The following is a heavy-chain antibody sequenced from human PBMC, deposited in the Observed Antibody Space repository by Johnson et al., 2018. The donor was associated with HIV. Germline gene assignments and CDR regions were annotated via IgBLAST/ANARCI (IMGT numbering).Heavy chain of an antibody. CDR3: ARDSAPWGGEHVGYAFDL. J-gene: IGHJ3*01. V-gene: IGHV3-33*01. Sequence: QVQLVESGGGVVQPGRSLRLSCAASGFTFSSYGMHWVRQAPGKGLEWVAVIWYDGSNKYYADSVKGLFTISRDNAKNSLYLQMNSLKAEDTGVYYCARDSAPWGGEHVGYAFDLWVRGTLVTISS. CDR1: GFTFSSYG. CDR2: IWYDGSNK. D-gene: IGHD1/OR15-1a*01.